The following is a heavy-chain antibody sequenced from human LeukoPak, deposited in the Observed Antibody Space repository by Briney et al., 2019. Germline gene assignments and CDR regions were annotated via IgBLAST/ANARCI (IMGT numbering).Heavy chain of an antibody. Sequence: SETLSLTCAVYGGSFSGYYWSWIRQPPGKGLEWIGEINHSGSTNYNPSLKSRVTISVDTSKNQFSLKLSSVTAADTAVYYCARVGGCSSTSCYLGSFNWFDPWGQGTLVTVSS. D-gene: IGHD2-2*01. V-gene: IGHV4-34*01. CDR3: ARVGGCSSTSCYLGSFNWFDP. J-gene: IGHJ5*02. CDR1: GGSFSGYY. CDR2: INHSGST.